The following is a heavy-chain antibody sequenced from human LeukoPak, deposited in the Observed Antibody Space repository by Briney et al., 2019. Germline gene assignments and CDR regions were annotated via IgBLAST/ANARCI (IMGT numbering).Heavy chain of an antibody. CDR1: GGSISSSSYY. CDR3: ASLPRLVVIAIKGYYFDY. D-gene: IGHD2-21*01. CDR2: IYYSRNT. J-gene: IGHJ4*02. Sequence: SETLSLTCTVSGGSISSSSYYWGWIRQPPGKGLEWIGSIYYSRNTYYNPSLKSRVTISVDTSKNQFSLKLSSVTATDTAVYYWASLPRLVVIAIKGYYFDYWGQEPLVTVSS. V-gene: IGHV4-39*01.